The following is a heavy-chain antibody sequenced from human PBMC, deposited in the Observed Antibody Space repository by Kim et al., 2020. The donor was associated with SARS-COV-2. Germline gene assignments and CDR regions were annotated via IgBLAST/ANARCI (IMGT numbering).Heavy chain of an antibody. V-gene: IGHV6-1*01. CDR2: Y. D-gene: IGHD2-8*02. CDR3: ARITGGSPDY. Sequence: YNYALSVKRRLTNNPDTSKTQFSLQLNSVTPEDTAVYYCARITGGSPDYWGQGTLVTVSS. J-gene: IGHJ4*02.